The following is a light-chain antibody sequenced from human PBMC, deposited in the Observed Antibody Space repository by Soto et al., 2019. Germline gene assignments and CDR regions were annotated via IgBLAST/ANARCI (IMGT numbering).Light chain of an antibody. CDR2: DAS. J-gene: IGKJ5*01. V-gene: IGKV3-20*01. Sequence: EIVLTQSPATLSLSPGERATLSCRASQSVSSYLAWYQQKPGQAPRLLIYDASNRATGIPARFSGSGSGTDFTLTISRLEPEDFAVYYCKQYGSSPITFGQGTRLEIK. CDR3: KQYGSSPIT. CDR1: QSVSSY.